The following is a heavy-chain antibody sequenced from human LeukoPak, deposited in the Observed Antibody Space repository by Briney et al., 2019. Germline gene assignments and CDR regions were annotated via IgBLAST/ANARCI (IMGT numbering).Heavy chain of an antibody. Sequence: SETLSLTCTVSGYSISSGYYWGWIRQPPGKGLEWIGSIYHSGSTYYNPSLKSRVTISVDTSKNQFSPKLSSVTAADTAVYYCARGRDGSSYYFDYWGQGTLVTVSS. J-gene: IGHJ4*02. CDR2: IYHSGST. CDR1: GYSISSGYY. D-gene: IGHD1-26*01. CDR3: ARGRDGSSYYFDY. V-gene: IGHV4-38-2*02.